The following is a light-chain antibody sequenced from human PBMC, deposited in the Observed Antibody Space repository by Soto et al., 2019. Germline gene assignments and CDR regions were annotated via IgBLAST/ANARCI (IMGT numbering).Light chain of an antibody. CDR2: ANS. J-gene: IGLJ2*01. V-gene: IGLV1-40*01. Sequence: QSVLTQPPSVSEAPGQRVTISCTGSRSNIGAGYDVHWYQQLPGTAPKVLIYANSNRPSGVPDRFSGSKSGTSASLAITGLQAEDEADYYCQSYDSSLSVVFGGGTKVTVL. CDR1: RSNIGAGYD. CDR3: QSYDSSLSVV.